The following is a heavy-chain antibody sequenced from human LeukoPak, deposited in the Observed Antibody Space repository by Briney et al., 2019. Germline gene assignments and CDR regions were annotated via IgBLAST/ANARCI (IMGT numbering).Heavy chain of an antibody. J-gene: IGHJ4*02. CDR3: ARDLGPSWLLYYFDY. CDR1: GYTFTSYG. Sequence: ASVKVSCKASGYTFTSYGISWVRQAPGQGLEWMGWISAYNGNTNYAQKLQGRVTMTTDTSTSTAYVELRSLRSDDTAVYYCARDLGPSWLLYYFDYWGQGTLVTVSS. D-gene: IGHD3-3*01. CDR2: ISAYNGNT. V-gene: IGHV1-18*01.